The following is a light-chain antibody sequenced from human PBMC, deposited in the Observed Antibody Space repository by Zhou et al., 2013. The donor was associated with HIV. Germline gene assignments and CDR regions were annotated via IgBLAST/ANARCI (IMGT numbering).Light chain of an antibody. CDR1: QIITNNQ. V-gene: IGKV3-20*01. CDR2: GSS. CDR3: LQHNSFPQT. J-gene: IGKJ1*01. Sequence: EIVLTQSPGTLSLSPGERATLSCRASQIITNNQLAWYQQKAGQAPRLLIYGSSGRATGIPDRFSGSGSGTEFTLTISSLQLEDFATYYCLQHNSFPQTFGQGTKVEIK.